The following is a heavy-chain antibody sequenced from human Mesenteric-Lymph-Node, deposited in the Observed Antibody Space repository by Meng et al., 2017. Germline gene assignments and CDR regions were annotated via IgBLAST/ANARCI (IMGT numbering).Heavy chain of an antibody. CDR3: ARDSEGIEPLFDY. Sequence: VRLWQSAAWVKQLGASGNFCRQSSVYTFTSHSMHWVREAPGQRLEWMGWINTNTGNPTYAQGFTGRFVFSLDTSVSTAYLQISSLKAEDTAVYYCARDSEGIEPLFDYWGQGTLVTVSS. V-gene: IGHV7-4-1*02. CDR2: INTNTGNP. J-gene: IGHJ4*02. CDR1: VYTFTSHS. D-gene: IGHD6-13*01.